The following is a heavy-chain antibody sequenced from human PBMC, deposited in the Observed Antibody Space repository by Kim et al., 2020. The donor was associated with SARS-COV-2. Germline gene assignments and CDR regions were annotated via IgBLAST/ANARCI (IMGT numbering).Heavy chain of an antibody. Sequence: GGSLRLSCAASGFTFSSYAMNWVRQAPGKGLEWVAVISDDGSNKYYADSVKGRFTISRDNSKNTLYLQMNSLRAEDTAVYYCARDDIIRWGQGTMVTVSS. CDR2: ISDDGSNK. CDR1: GFTFSSYA. CDR3: ARDDIIR. V-gene: IGHV3-30*04. J-gene: IGHJ1*01. D-gene: IGHD2-15*01.